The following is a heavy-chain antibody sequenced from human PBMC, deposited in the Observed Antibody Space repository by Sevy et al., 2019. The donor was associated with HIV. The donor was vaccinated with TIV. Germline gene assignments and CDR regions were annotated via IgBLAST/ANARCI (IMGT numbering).Heavy chain of an antibody. CDR1: GFTFSSYG. CDR3: AKSHRGGSSSWMDAFDI. Sequence: GGSLRLSCAASGFTFSSYGMHWVRQAPGKGLEWVAVISYDGSNKYYADSVKGRFTISRDNSKNMLYLQMNSLRAEDTAVYYCAKSHRGGSSSWMDAFDIWGRGTMVTVSS. J-gene: IGHJ3*02. D-gene: IGHD6-13*01. V-gene: IGHV3-30*18. CDR2: ISYDGSNK.